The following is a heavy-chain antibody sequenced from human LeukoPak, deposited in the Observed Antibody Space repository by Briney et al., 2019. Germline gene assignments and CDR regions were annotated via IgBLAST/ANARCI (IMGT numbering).Heavy chain of an antibody. CDR3: ARGLGYCSGGSCYPPRYYYYYNGMDV. D-gene: IGHD2-15*01. CDR1: GGTFSSYA. J-gene: IGHJ6*02. Sequence: GASVKVSCKASGGTFSSYAISWVRQAPGQGLEWMGGIIPIFGTANYAQKFQGRVTITADESTSTAYMELSSLRSEDTAVYYCARGLGYCSGGSCYPPRYYYYYNGMDVWGQGTTVTVSS. V-gene: IGHV1-69*13. CDR2: IIPIFGTA.